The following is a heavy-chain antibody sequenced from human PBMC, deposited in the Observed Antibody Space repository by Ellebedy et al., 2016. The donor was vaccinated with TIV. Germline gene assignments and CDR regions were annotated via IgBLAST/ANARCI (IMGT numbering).Heavy chain of an antibody. CDR3: AKGRGGGSDSSAPRYYFDS. D-gene: IGHD6-19*01. J-gene: IGHJ4*02. V-gene: IGHV3-23*01. CDR2: ISSTGSRT. CDR1: GFTFSSYA. Sequence: GESLKISCAASGFTFSSYAMSWVRQAPGKGLGWVSTISSTGSRTYYADSVEGRFIISRDNSKKTLYLQMNSLRAEDTAVYYCAKGRGGGSDSSAPRYYFDSWGLGTLVTVSS.